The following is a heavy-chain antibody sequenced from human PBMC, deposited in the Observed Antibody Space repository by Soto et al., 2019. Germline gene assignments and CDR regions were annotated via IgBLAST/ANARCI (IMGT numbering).Heavy chain of an antibody. Sequence: EVQLLESGGGLVQPGGSLRLSCAASGFTFSNYAMSWVRLAPGKGLEWVSAISGGGGSTYSADSVKARFTISRDNSKNTLYLQMNSLRAEDTAVYYCAKKALTGTTVTSLFDYWGQGTLVTVSS. D-gene: IGHD4-17*01. CDR3: AKKALTGTTVTSLFDY. V-gene: IGHV3-23*01. CDR2: ISGGGGST. CDR1: GFTFSNYA. J-gene: IGHJ4*02.